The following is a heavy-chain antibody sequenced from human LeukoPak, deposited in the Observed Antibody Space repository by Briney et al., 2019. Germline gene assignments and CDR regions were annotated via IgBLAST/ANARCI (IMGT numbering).Heavy chain of an antibody. J-gene: IGHJ5*02. CDR1: GGSFSGYY. D-gene: IGHD2-2*02. Sequence: SETLSLTCALYGGSFSGYYWSWIRQPPGKGVEWIGEINHSGSTNYNASPKSRVTISVDTPKNQFSLKLSFVTAADTAVYYCARGGNQLIYSWRNWFDPWGQGTLVTVSS. V-gene: IGHV4-34*01. CDR3: ARGGNQLIYSWRNWFDP. CDR2: INHSGST.